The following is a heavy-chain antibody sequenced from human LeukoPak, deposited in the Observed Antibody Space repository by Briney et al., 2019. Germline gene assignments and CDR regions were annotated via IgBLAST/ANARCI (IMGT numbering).Heavy chain of an antibody. V-gene: IGHV4-59*08. D-gene: IGHD6-19*01. CDR1: GGSISSYY. J-gene: IGHJ5*02. Sequence: SETLSLTCTVSGGSISSYYWSWIRQPPGKGLEWIGYIYYSGSTNYNPSLKSRVTISVDTSKNQFSLKLSSVTAAGTAVYCCARHSTSGWNWFDPWGQGTLVTVSS. CDR3: ARHSTSGWNWFDP. CDR2: IYYSGST.